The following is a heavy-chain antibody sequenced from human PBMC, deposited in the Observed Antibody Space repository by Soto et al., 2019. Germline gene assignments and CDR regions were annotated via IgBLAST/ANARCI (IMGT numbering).Heavy chain of an antibody. D-gene: IGHD3-10*01. V-gene: IGHV3-9*01. CDR2: ISWNSGSI. J-gene: IGHJ3*02. CDR3: AKDLRNDAFDI. Sequence: EVQLVESGGGLVQPGRSLRLSCAASGFTFDDYAMHWVRQAPGKGLEWVSGISWNSGSIGYADSVKGRFTISRDNAKNSLDLQMNSLRAEDTALYYCAKDLRNDAFDIWGQGTMVTVSS. CDR1: GFTFDDYA.